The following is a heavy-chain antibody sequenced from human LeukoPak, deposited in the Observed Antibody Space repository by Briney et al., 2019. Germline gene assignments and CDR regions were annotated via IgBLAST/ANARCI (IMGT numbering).Heavy chain of an antibody. J-gene: IGHJ5*02. V-gene: IGHV4-34*01. CDR1: GESFRAYY. Sequence: SETLSLTCAVYGESFRAYYWSWIRQPPGKGLEWIGEINHSGGTNYNPSPKSRVTTSVDTTKNKFSLQPTPERAADTAEYYCARHSWRRHSTYSSWYNWFDPWGQGTLVTVSS. CDR3: ARHSWRRHSTYSSWYNWFDP. D-gene: IGHD6-13*01. CDR2: INHSGGT.